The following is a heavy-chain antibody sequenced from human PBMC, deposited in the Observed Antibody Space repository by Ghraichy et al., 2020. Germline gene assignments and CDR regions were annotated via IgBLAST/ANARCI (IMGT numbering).Heavy chain of an antibody. CDR3: ASSGAMGYCSLTSCSRYHYYGRDV. J-gene: IGHJ6*02. CDR1: GFTFSGSA. D-gene: IGHD2-2*01. Sequence: GGSLRLSCAASGFTFSGSAVHWVRQASGKGLEWVARIRTKTDNYVTHYPASVQGRFTISRDDSKDTAYLQMASLKIEDTAGYYCASSGAMGYCSLTSCSRYHYYGRDVWGQGTTVTVSS. CDR2: IRTKTDNYVT. V-gene: IGHV3-73*01.